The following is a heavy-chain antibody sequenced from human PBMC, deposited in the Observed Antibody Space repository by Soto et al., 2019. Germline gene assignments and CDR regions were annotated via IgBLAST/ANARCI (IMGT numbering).Heavy chain of an antibody. V-gene: IGHV4-31*11. Sequence: QVQLQDSGPGLVKPSQTLSLTCAVSGGSIRSDGSYWTWIRQLPGGGLEWIGYIYYSGSTSYNPSLESRASISVDSSENQFSLRLTSVTAADTAVYYCARRAGNRRGYPIDSWGQGTLVTVSS. CDR2: IYYSGST. CDR1: GGSIRSDGSY. CDR3: ARRAGNRRGYPIDS. J-gene: IGHJ4*02. D-gene: IGHD5-18*01.